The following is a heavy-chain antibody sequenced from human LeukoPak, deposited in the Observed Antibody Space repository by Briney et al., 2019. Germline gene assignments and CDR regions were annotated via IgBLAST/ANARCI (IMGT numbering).Heavy chain of an antibody. CDR1: GFIVSDNY. CDR2: IYSGGST. CDR3: ARHGSSYSFDC. V-gene: IGHV3-53*01. Sequence: GGSLRFSCAASGFIVSDNYMSWVRQAPGQGLEWVSVIYSGGSTCYADSVQGRFTVSRDNSKNTVFLQLNSLRAEDTAVYYCARHGSSYSFDCWGQGTLVTVSS. J-gene: IGHJ4*02. D-gene: IGHD6-13*01.